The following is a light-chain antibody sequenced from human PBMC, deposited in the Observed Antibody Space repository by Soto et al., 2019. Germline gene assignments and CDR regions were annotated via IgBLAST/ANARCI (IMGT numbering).Light chain of an antibody. Sequence: DIQMTQSPSSLSASVGDSDTIPCRTRQRINKYLNWYQQRSGRAPRLLIHTASSLHSGVPSRFSGSGSGSDFTLTISSLQPEDFATYFCQQSFSTPYTFGQGTKLEI. J-gene: IGKJ2*01. CDR3: QQSFSTPYT. CDR2: TAS. CDR1: QRINKY. V-gene: IGKV1-39*01.